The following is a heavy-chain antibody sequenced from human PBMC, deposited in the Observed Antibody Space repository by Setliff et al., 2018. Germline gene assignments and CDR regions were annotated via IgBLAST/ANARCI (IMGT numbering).Heavy chain of an antibody. CDR3: ARGAGGSPYYVDV. J-gene: IGHJ6*03. V-gene: IGHV4-34*01. D-gene: IGHD2-15*01. CDR2: INHRGST. Sequence: SETLSLTCAVYGGSFSGYYWSWIRQSPGRGLEWIGEINHRGSTYYSPSLKSRVTVSVDTSRKQFSLKLRSATAADTAVYYCARGAGGSPYYVDVWAKGTTVTVSS. CDR1: GGSFSGYY.